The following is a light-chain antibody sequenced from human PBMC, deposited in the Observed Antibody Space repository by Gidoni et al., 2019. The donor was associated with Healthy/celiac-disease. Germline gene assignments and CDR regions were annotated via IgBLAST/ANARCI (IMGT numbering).Light chain of an antibody. CDR1: SSDVGGYNY. V-gene: IGLV2-14*01. J-gene: IGLJ3*02. CDR3: SSYTSSSTWV. Sequence: SPGQSFTISCTGTSSDVGGYNYVSWYQQHPGKAPKLMFYEVSNRPSGVSNRFSGSKSGNTASLTISGLQAEDEADYYCSSYTSSSTWVFGGGTKLTVL. CDR2: EVS.